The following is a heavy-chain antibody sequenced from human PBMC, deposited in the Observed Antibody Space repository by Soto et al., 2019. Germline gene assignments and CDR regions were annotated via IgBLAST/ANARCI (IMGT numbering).Heavy chain of an antibody. V-gene: IGHV3-43*01. CDR1: GFTCDDYT. Sequence: EVQLVESWGVVVQPGGSLRLSCAASGFTCDDYTMHWVRQAPGKGLECVSLISWDGGSTYYADSVKGRFTISRDNSKNSLYLQMNSLRTEDTALYYCAKGPTSLEYFQHWGQGTLVTVSS. D-gene: IGHD4-17*01. CDR3: AKGPTSLEYFQH. J-gene: IGHJ1*01. CDR2: ISWDGGST.